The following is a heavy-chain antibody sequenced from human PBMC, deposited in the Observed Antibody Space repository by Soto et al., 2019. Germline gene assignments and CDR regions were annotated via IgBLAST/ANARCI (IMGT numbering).Heavy chain of an antibody. Sequence: SGTLSLSCAVSGGSFSSYYWSWIRQPPGKGLEWIGYICYSGSTSYNPSPKRRITITVDTPKTQFFLKMSSVTAADAAVYYCARGTPWIQQWPYYFDHWGQGTLVTVSS. CDR1: GGSFSSYY. D-gene: IGHD5-18*01. CDR3: ARGTPWIQQWPYYFDH. CDR2: ICYSGST. J-gene: IGHJ4*02. V-gene: IGHV4-59*01.